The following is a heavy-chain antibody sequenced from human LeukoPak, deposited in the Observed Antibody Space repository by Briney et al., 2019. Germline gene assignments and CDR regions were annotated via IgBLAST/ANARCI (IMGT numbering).Heavy chain of an antibody. D-gene: IGHD1-26*01. V-gene: IGHV3-49*03. CDR1: GFTFGDYT. CDR2: IRNRADGGTP. J-gene: IGHJ4*02. CDR3: TRDPPTRY. Sequence: GGSLRLSCTASGFTFGDYTITWIRQAPGRGLEWVGFIRNRADGGTPEYAASVKGRFTISRDDSKNIAYLQMNSLKTDDTAVYYCTRDPPTRYWGQGTLVSVSS.